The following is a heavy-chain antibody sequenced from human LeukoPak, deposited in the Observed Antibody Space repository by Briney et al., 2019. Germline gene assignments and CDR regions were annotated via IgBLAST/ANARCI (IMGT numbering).Heavy chain of an antibody. CDR1: GYIFTNYW. V-gene: IGHV5-51*03. Sequence: GESLKISCKGSGYIFTNYWIAWVRQMPGKGLEWMGIIYPGDSDTRYSPSFQGQVTISADKSISTAYLQWSSLKASDTAMYYCARLVHYYYYYYMDVWGKGTTVTVSS. J-gene: IGHJ6*03. D-gene: IGHD6-13*01. CDR3: ARLVHYYYYYYMDV. CDR2: IYPGDSDT.